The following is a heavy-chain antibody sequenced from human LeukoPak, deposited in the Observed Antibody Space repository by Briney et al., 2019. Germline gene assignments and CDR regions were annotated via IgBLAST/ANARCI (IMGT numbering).Heavy chain of an antibody. CDR1: GFTFSSYS. J-gene: IGHJ3*02. Sequence: GGTLRLSCAASGFTFSSYSMNWVRQAPGPGLEWVSYISSSSSTIYYADSVKGQFTISRDNAKNSLYLQMNSLRAEDTAVYYCARDLLPPATVAATGDAFDIWGQGTMVTVSS. CDR3: ARDLLPPATVAATGDAFDI. CDR2: ISSSSSTI. D-gene: IGHD6-19*01. V-gene: IGHV3-48*01.